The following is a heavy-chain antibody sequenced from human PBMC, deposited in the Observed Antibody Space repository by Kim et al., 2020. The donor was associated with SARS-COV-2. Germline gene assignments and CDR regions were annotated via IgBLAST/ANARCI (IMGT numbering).Heavy chain of an antibody. CDR3: AKWKAGVDFVSTFKYGM. V-gene: IGHV3-23*03. J-gene: IGHJ6*01. CDR2: IYSGGSST. CDR1: GFTYSSYA. Sequence: GGSLRLSCAASGFTYSSYAMSGVRQAPGKGLEWVSVIYSGGSSTYYADSVKGRFTISRDNSKNTLYLQMNSLRAEDTAVYYCAKWKAGVDFVSTFKYGM. D-gene: IGHD3-9*01.